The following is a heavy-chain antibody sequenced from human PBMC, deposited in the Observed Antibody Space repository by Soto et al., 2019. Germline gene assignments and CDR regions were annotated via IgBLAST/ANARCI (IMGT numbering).Heavy chain of an antibody. Sequence: SETLSLTCTVSGGSISSYYWSWIRQPPGKGLEWIGYIHYSGTTNYSPSLKSRVAMSVDTSKNQFSLKLSSVTAADTAVYYCARDTNTRGYSGYDGMDVWGQGTTVTVSS. CDR2: IHYSGTT. J-gene: IGHJ6*02. CDR3: ARDTNTRGYSGYDGMDV. D-gene: IGHD5-12*01. CDR1: GGSISSYY. V-gene: IGHV4-59*12.